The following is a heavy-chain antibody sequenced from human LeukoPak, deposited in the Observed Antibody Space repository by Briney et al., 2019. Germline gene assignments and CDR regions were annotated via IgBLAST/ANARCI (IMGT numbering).Heavy chain of an antibody. CDR3: ARVESVAGTGPVGY. D-gene: IGHD6-19*01. V-gene: IGHV4-34*01. Sequence: SETLSLTCAVYGGSLSGYYWSWIRQPPGKGLEWIGEINHSGSTNYNPSLKSRVTISVDTSKNQFSLKLSSVTAADTAVYFCARVESVAGTGPVGYWGQGTLVTVSS. J-gene: IGHJ4*02. CDR2: INHSGST. CDR1: GGSLSGYY.